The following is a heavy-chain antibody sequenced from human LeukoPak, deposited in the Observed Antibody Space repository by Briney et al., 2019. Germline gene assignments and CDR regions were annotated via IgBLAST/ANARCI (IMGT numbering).Heavy chain of an antibody. V-gene: IGHV3-49*04. CDR1: GFTFGDYA. D-gene: IGHD6-13*01. Sequence: GGSLRLSCTASGFTFGDYAMSWVRQAPGKGLEWVGFIRSKAYGGTTEYAASVKGRFTISRDDSKSIAYLQMNSLKTEDTAVYYCTRRLVRIAAAGISWFDPWGQGTQVTVSS. J-gene: IGHJ5*02. CDR2: IRSKAYGGTT. CDR3: TRRLVRIAAAGISWFDP.